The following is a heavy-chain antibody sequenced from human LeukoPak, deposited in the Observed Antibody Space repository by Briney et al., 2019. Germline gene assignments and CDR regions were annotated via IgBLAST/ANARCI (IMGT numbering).Heavy chain of an antibody. Sequence: SETLSLTCTVSGYSISSGYYWGWIRQPPGKGLEWIGSIYHSGSTYYNPSLKSRVTISVDTSKNQFSLKLSSVTAADTAVYYCAFLPGSRDAFDIWGQGTMVTVSS. CDR1: GYSISSGYY. CDR3: AFLPGSRDAFDI. J-gene: IGHJ3*02. D-gene: IGHD1-26*01. V-gene: IGHV4-38-2*02. CDR2: IYHSGST.